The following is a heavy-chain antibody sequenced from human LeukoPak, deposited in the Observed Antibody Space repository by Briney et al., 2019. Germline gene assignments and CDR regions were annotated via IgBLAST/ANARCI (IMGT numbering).Heavy chain of an antibody. V-gene: IGHV4-61*08. CDR3: ARGEDYYDSSGYYTTGAFDI. Sequence: PSETLSLTCAVSGGSISSGGYYWSWIRQPPGKGLEWIGYIYYSGSTNYNPSLKGRVTISVDTSKNQFSLKLSSVTAADTAVYYCARGEDYYDSSGYYTTGAFDIWGQGTMVTVSS. D-gene: IGHD3-22*01. J-gene: IGHJ3*02. CDR1: GGSISSGGYY. CDR2: IYYSGST.